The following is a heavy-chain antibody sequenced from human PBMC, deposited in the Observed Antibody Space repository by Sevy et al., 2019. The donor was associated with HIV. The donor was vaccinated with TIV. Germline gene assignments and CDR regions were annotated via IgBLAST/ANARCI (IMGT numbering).Heavy chain of an antibody. Sequence: GGSLRLSCAASGFSFTSHYINWIRQAPGKGLEWISYISTSGGAVYYADSVKGRFTISRDNGKNTVDLQMNTLRDEDTTVYYCARDCRVDNFGAVSYYSDYFDVWGQGTMVTVSS. CDR3: ARDCRVDNFGAVSYYSDYFDV. J-gene: IGHJ3*01. CDR1: GFSFTSHY. V-gene: IGHV3-11*01. CDR2: ISTSGGAV. D-gene: IGHD3-10*01.